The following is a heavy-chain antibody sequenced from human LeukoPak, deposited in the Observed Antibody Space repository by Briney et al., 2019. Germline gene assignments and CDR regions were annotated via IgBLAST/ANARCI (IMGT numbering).Heavy chain of an antibody. V-gene: IGHV3-30*18. D-gene: IGHD6-6*01. CDR3: AKADYSSSWYYYYYYYMDV. CDR2: ISYDGSNK. Sequence: GGSLRLSCAASGFTFSSYGMHWVRQAPGKGLEWVAVISYDGSNKYYADSVKGRFTISRDNSKNTLYLQMNSLRAEDTAVHYCAKADYSSSWYYYYYYYMDVWGKGTTVTVSS. CDR1: GFTFSSYG. J-gene: IGHJ6*03.